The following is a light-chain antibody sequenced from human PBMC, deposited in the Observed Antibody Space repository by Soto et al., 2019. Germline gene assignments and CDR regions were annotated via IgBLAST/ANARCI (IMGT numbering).Light chain of an antibody. CDR2: DVF. V-gene: IGLV2-11*01. J-gene: IGLJ3*02. CDR3: CSYAGRFIWL. CDR1: SSDVGGYNL. Sequence: QSVLTQPRSVSASPGQSVTIPCSGSSSDVGGYNLVSWYQQKPGEVPKVIIYDVFKRPSGVPDRFFGSKSGNTATLTISGLQGDDEADFHCCSYAGRFIWLFGGGTKVTV.